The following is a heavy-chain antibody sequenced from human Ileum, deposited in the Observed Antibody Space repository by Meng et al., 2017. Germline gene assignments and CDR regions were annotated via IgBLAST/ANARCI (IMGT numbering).Heavy chain of an antibody. CDR3: AVEMATITNY. D-gene: IGHD5-24*01. CDR2: IXHSGST. Sequence: QVQLQQWGAGLLKPSETLSLTCAVYGGSFSGYYWSWIRQPPGKGLEWIGEIXHSGSTNYNPSLKSRVTISVDTSKNQFSLKLSSVTAADTAVYYCAVEMATITNYWGQGTLVTVSS. V-gene: IGHV4-34*01. J-gene: IGHJ4*02. CDR1: GGSFSGYY.